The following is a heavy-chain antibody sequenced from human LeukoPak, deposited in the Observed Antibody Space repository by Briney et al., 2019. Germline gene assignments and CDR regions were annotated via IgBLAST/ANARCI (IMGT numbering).Heavy chain of an antibody. V-gene: IGHV3-30-3*01. D-gene: IGHD4-17*01. CDR2: ISYDGSNK. J-gene: IGHJ4*02. CDR1: GFTFSSYA. Sequence: GGSLRLSCAASGFTFSSYAMHWVRQAPGKGLEWVAVISYDGSNKYYADSVKGRFTISRDNAKNSLHLQMNSLRDEDTAVYYCARDPNTVTSYFDYWGQGTLVTVSS. CDR3: ARDPNTVTSYFDY.